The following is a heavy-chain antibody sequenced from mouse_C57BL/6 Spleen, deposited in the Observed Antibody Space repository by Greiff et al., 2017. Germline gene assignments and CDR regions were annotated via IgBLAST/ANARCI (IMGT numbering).Heavy chain of an antibody. CDR2: INPNYGTT. CDR3: ARSRDYYGSSGLAY. D-gene: IGHD1-1*01. CDR1: GYSFTDYN. V-gene: IGHV1-39*01. J-gene: IGHJ3*01. Sequence: VQLKESGPELVKPGASVKISCKASGYSFTDYNMNWVKQSNGKSLEWIGVINPNYGTTSYNQKFKGKATLTVDQSSSTAYMQLNSLTSEDSAVXYCARSRDYYGSSGLAYWGQGTLVTVSA.